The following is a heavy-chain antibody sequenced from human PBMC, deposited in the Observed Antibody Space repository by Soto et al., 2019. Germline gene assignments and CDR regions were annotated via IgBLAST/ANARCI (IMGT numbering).Heavy chain of an antibody. J-gene: IGHJ4*02. CDR2: IYYSGST. D-gene: IGHD6-19*01. CDR1: GGSISSSSYY. CDR3: ARRYSSGWYSTFDY. Sequence: QLQLQESGPGLVKPSETLSLTCTVSGGSISSSSYYWGWIRQPPGKGLEWIGSIYYSGSTYYNPSLKSRVTISVDTSKNQFSLKLSSVTAADTAVYYCARRYSSGWYSTFDYWGQGTLVTVSS. V-gene: IGHV4-39*01.